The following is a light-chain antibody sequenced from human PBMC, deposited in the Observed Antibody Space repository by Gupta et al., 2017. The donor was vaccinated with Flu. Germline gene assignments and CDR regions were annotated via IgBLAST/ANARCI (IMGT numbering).Light chain of an antibody. V-gene: IGKV4-1*01. J-gene: IGKJ4*01. Sequence: DIVMTQSPDSLAVSLGERATINCKSSQSVLYSSNNKNYLAWYQQKPGQPPKLLIYWASTRESGVPDRFSGSGSETDFTLTISSLQAEDVAGYYGQHSRTFGGGTKVEIK. CDR1: QSVLYSSNNKNY. CDR2: WAS. CDR3: QHSRT.